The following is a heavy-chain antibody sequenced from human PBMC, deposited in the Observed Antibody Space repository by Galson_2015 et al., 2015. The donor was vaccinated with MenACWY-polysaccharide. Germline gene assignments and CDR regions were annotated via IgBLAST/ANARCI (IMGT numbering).Heavy chain of an antibody. Sequence: SLRLSCAASGFTFGDYAMSWVRQAPGKGLEWVGFIRSNARGGTTEYGTSVKGGFTISRDDSKSSDYLQLNSLKTKDTAVYYCTTDGGGHIVGGPHVDYWGQGTLVTVSS. CDR3: TTDGGGHIVGGPHVDY. J-gene: IGHJ4*02. D-gene: IGHD1-26*01. CDR1: GFTFGDYA. CDR2: IRSNARGGTT. V-gene: IGHV3-49*04.